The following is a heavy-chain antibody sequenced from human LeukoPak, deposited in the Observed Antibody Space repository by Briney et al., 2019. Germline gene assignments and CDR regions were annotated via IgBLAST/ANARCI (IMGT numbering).Heavy chain of an antibody. J-gene: IGHJ4*02. Sequence: PGRTLRLPCAVSGSTFSSYAMHWVPDAPGKGLEGGAVISLDGSNKYYADSVKGRFTISRDNSKNRLYLQMNSLRAEDTAVYYGARDCRAAGLAFDYWGQGTLVTVSS. D-gene: IGHD3-10*01. CDR2: ISLDGSNK. CDR1: GSTFSSYA. CDR3: ARDCRAAGLAFDY. V-gene: IGHV3-30*04.